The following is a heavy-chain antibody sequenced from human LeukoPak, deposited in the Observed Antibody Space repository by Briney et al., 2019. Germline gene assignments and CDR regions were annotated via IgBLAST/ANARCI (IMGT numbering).Heavy chain of an antibody. Sequence: SETLSLTCTVSGGSISSYYWSWIRQPPGKGLEWIGYIYYSGSTNYNPSLKSRVTISVDTSKNQFSLKLGSVTAADTAVYYCARVPEGTSYYFDYWGQGTLVTVSS. CDR2: IYYSGST. CDR3: ARVPEGTSYYFDY. D-gene: IGHD3-10*01. J-gene: IGHJ4*02. V-gene: IGHV4-59*01. CDR1: GGSISSYY.